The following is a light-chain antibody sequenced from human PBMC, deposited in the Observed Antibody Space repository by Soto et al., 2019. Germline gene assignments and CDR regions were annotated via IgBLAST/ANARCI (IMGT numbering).Light chain of an antibody. CDR3: QQYDNLPLT. V-gene: IGKV1-33*01. J-gene: IGKJ4*01. CDR2: DAS. Sequence: DIQMTQSPSSLSASVGDRVTITCQASQDIKNYLNWYQQKSGKAPKLLIYDASDLETGVPSRFSGSGSGTDFTFNINSLQPEDSATYYCQQYDNLPLTFGGGTKVEIK. CDR1: QDIKNY.